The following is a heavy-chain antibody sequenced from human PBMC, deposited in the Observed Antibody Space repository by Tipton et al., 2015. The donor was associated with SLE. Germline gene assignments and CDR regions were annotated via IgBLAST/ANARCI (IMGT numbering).Heavy chain of an antibody. CDR3: ARGAYGEYFQH. J-gene: IGHJ1*01. D-gene: IGHD4-17*01. CDR2: IYYSGST. V-gene: IGHV4-39*07. CDR1: GGSISSSSYY. Sequence: TLSLTCTVSGGSISSSSYYWGWIRQPPGKGLEWIGSIYYSGSTYYNPSLKSRVTISVDTSKNQFSLKLSSVTAADTAVYYCARGAYGEYFQHWGQGTLVTVSS.